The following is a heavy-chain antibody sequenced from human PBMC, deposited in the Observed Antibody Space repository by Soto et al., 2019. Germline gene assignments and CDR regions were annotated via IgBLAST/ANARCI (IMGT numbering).Heavy chain of an antibody. J-gene: IGHJ6*02. CDR3: AKDVVVGATTGLGDYYYYYGMDV. D-gene: IGHD1-26*01. CDR2: ISYDGSNK. V-gene: IGHV3-30*18. CDR1: GFTFSSYG. Sequence: QVQLVESGGGVVQPGRSLRLSCAASGFTFSSYGMHWVRQAPGKGLEWVAVISYDGSNKYYADSVQGRFTISRDKSKNTLYLQMNSLRAEDTAVYNCAKDVVVGATTGLGDYYYYYGMDVWGQGTTVTVSS.